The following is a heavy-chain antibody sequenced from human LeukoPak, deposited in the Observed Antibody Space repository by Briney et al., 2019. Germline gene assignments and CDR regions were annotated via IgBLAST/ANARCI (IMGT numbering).Heavy chain of an antibody. J-gene: IGHJ3*02. D-gene: IGHD2-2*01. CDR1: GFTFSDYY. CDR3: ARDSYCSSTSCYSGAFDI. V-gene: IGHV3-11*01. CDR2: ISSSGSTI. Sequence: PGGSLRLSCAASGFTFSDYYMSWIRQAPGKGLEWVSYISSSGSTIYYADSVKGRFTISRDNAKNSLYLQMNSLRAEDTAVYYCARDSYCSSTSCYSGAFDIWGQGTMVTVSS.